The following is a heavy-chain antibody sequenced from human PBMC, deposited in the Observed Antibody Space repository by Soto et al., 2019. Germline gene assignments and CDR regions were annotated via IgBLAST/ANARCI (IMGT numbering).Heavy chain of an antibody. Sequence: GGSLRLSCAASGFTFSSYAMSWVRQAPGKGLEWVSAISGSGGSTYYADSVKGRFTISRDNSKNTLYLQMNSLRAEDTAVYYCAKDRGYCSGGSCYFDYVGQGPLVTVSS. CDR3: AKDRGYCSGGSCYFDY. D-gene: IGHD2-15*01. V-gene: IGHV3-23*01. J-gene: IGHJ4*02. CDR2: ISGSGGST. CDR1: GFTFSSYA.